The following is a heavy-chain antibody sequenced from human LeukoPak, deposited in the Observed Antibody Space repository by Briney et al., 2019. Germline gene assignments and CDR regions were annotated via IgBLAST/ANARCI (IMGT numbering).Heavy chain of an antibody. CDR2: IYYSGST. CDR3: AREQVAHYFDY. CDR1: GGSISSYY. D-gene: IGHD5-12*01. J-gene: IGHJ4*02. Sequence: SETLSLTCTVSGGSISSYYWSWIRQPPGKGLEWIGCIYYSGSTNYNPSLKSRVTISVDTSKNQFSLKLSSVTAADTAVYYCAREQVAHYFDYWGQGTLVTVSS. V-gene: IGHV4-59*12.